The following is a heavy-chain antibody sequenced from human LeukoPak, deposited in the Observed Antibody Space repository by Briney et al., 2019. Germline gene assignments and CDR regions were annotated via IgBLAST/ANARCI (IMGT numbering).Heavy chain of an antibody. D-gene: IGHD2-8*01. CDR3: ARVDEGRNGVTVGY. Sequence: GGSLRLSCAASGFTFGTYWMSWVRQAPGKGLEWVASIKQDGSEKYYVDSVKGRFTISRDNAKNSLYLQMNSLRAEDTAVYYCARVDEGRNGVTVGYWGQGTLVTVSS. CDR1: GFTFGTYW. J-gene: IGHJ4*02. CDR2: IKQDGSEK. V-gene: IGHV3-7*02.